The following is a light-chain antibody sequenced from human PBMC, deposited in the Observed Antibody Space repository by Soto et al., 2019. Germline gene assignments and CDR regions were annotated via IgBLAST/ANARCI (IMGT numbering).Light chain of an antibody. CDR3: SSYTSSGTLYV. CDR1: TNDIGDYNY. Sequence: QSALTQPASISGSPGQSITISCTGTTNDIGDYNYVSWYQQHPGKAPKLIIYEVSKRPSGVPNRFSGSKSGNTASLTISGLQAEDESDYYCSSYTSSGTLYVFGTGTKVTV. CDR2: EVS. J-gene: IGLJ1*01. V-gene: IGLV2-14*01.